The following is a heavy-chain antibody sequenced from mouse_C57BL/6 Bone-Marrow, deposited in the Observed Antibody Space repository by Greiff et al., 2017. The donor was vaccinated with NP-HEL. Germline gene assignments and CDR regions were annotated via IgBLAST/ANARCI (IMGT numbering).Heavy chain of an antibody. CDR3: ARDGVDY. Sequence: EVMLVESGGGLVKPGGSLKPPCAAPVFTFRSYAMSWVRQTPEKRMEWVATISDGGRYTYFPDNVKGRYTISRDNAKNNLYLQMSHLKSEDTAMYYCARDGVDYWGQGTTLTVSS. CDR2: ISDGGRYT. V-gene: IGHV5-4*01. CDR1: VFTFRSYA. J-gene: IGHJ2*01.